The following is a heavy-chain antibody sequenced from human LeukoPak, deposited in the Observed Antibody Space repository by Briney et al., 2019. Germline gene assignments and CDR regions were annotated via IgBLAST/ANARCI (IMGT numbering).Heavy chain of an antibody. V-gene: IGHV3-33*01. CDR1: GFTFSTYD. D-gene: IGHD4-11*01. CDR3: ARGLDLGYFQR. J-gene: IGHJ1*01. Sequence: GGSLRLSCVVSGFTFSTYDMHWVRQAPGKGLEWVAVIWSGGSNKYYTDSVKGRFTISRDNPKNTLYLQMNSLRAEDTAVYHCARGLDLGYFQRWGQGTLVTVSS. CDR2: IWSGGSNK.